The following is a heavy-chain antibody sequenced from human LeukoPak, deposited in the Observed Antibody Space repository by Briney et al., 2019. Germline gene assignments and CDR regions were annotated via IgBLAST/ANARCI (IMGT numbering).Heavy chain of an antibody. V-gene: IGHV3-23*01. CDR2: ISGSGGST. Sequence: GGSLRLSCAASGFTFSSYAMSWVRQAPGKGLEWVSAISGSGGSTYYADSVKGRFTISRDNSENTLYLQMNSLRAEDTAVYYCAKVLFDYSSSTGAFDIWGQGTMVTVSS. CDR3: AKVLFDYSSSTGAFDI. J-gene: IGHJ3*02. D-gene: IGHD6-6*01. CDR1: GFTFSSYA.